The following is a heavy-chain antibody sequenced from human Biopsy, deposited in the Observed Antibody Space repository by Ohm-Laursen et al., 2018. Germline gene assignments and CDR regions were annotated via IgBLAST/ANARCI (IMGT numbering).Heavy chain of an antibody. CDR2: VYYTGST. D-gene: IGHD3-22*01. V-gene: IGHV4-59*01. CDR1: GGDINNYY. J-gene: IGHJ2*01. Sequence: TLSLTCNVSGGDINNYYWSWIRQPAGKGLEWIGYVYYTGSTDYNPSLQSRVTISVDTSKNHFSLRLRSVTPADTAIYYCARDRGYYSDRTVPGYFDLWGRGTLVTVSS. CDR3: ARDRGYYSDRTVPGYFDL.